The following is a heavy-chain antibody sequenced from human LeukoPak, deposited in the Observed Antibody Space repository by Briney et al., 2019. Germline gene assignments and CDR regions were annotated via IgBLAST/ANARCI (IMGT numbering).Heavy chain of an antibody. CDR3: AKDQEGLGTMIVVVIRGFDY. CDR2: ISGSGGST. Sequence: GGTLRLSCAASGFTFSSYGMSWVRQAPGKGLEWVSAISGSGGSTYYADSVKGRFTISRDNSKNTLYLQMNSLRAEDTAVYYCAKDQEGLGTMIVVVIRGFDYWGQGTLVTVSS. J-gene: IGHJ4*02. D-gene: IGHD3-22*01. CDR1: GFTFSSYG. V-gene: IGHV3-23*01.